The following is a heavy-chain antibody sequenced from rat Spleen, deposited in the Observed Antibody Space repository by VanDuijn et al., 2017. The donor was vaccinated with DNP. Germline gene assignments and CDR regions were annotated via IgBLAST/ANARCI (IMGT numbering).Heavy chain of an antibody. D-gene: IGHD1-9*01. CDR3: ARWDSTGITTGFAY. V-gene: IGHV5-22*01. CDR2: ISYDGDST. CDR1: GFTFSDYY. J-gene: IGHJ2*01. Sequence: EVQLVESGGGLVQPGRSLKLSCAASGFTFSDYYMAWVRQAPTKGLECVAYISYDGDSTYYGDSVKGRFTISRDNAKSTLYLQMNSLRSEDMATYYCARWDSTGITTGFAYWGQGVMVTVSS.